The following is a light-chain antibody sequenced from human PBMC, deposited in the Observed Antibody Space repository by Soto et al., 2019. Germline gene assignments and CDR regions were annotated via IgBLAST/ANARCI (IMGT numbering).Light chain of an antibody. CDR2: GAS. CDR1: QSVSSK. J-gene: IGKJ2*01. CDR3: QQYSNWPYT. V-gene: IGKV3-15*01. Sequence: EIVMTQSPDTLSLSPGERVTLSCRASQSVSSKLAWYQQKPGQAPRLLIYGASIRATDIPARFSGSGSGTEFTLTISRLQSEDFAIFYCQQYSNWPYTFGQGTKVDIK.